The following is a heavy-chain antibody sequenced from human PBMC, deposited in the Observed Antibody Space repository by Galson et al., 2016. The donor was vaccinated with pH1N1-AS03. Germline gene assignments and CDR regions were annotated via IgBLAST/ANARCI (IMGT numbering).Heavy chain of an antibody. V-gene: IGHV3-7*01. CDR2: VKQDGSEK. CDR3: ATSGSYRFDY. D-gene: IGHD1-26*01. CDR1: GFTLSTYW. J-gene: IGHJ4*02. Sequence: SLRLSCAASGFTLSTYWVNWVRQVPGKGLEWVANVKQDGSEKHYVGSVRGRFTISRDNAKNSLYLQMNTLRVDDTAIYYCATSGSYRFDYWGQGALVTVSS.